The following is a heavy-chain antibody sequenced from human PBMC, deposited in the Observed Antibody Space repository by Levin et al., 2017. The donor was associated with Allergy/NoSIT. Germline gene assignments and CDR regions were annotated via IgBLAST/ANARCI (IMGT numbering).Heavy chain of an antibody. CDR2: ISSSSSSI. J-gene: IGHJ3*02. Sequence: RTGGSLRLSCVASGVAFSSYSMNWVRQAPGQGLEWISYISSSSSSIDYADSVKGRFTISRDNAKNSLFLQMNSLRDEDTALYFCAGMKRNILQAFGIWGQGTMVTVSS. V-gene: IGHV3-48*02. D-gene: IGHD2/OR15-2a*01. CDR1: GVAFSSYS. CDR3: AGMKRNILQAFGI.